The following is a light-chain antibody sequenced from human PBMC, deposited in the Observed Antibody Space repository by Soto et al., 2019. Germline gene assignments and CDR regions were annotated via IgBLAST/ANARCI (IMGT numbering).Light chain of an antibody. V-gene: IGLV1-40*01. Sequence: QSVLTQPPSVSGAPGQRVTISCTGSTSNIGTGYDVHWYQQLPGTAPKLLIYGNSKRPSGVPDRISGSKSGSSASLAITGLQADDEADYYCQSYDMSLSGWLFGGGTKLTVL. J-gene: IGLJ3*02. CDR3: QSYDMSLSGWL. CDR1: TSNIGTGYD. CDR2: GNS.